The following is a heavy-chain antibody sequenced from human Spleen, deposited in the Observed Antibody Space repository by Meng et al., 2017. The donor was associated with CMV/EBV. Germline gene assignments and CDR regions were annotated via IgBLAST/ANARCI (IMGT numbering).Heavy chain of an antibody. D-gene: IGHD6-19*01. V-gene: IGHV3-7*01. CDR2: IKEDGSEK. CDR3: ARGRLAVHG. J-gene: IGHJ4*02. Sequence: GGSLRLSCAASGFTFSRYWMSWVRQAPGKGLEWVANIKEDGSEKNYVESVKGRFTISRDNAKNSLYLQMNSLRAGDTAVYFCARGRLAVHGWGQGTRVTVSS. CDR1: GFTFSRYW.